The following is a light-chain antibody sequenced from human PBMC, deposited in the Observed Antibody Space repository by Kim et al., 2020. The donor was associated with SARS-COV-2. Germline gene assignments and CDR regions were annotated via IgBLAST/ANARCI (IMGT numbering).Light chain of an antibody. V-gene: IGKV4-1*01. J-gene: IGKJ4*01. CDR3: QQYYSTPFT. CDR2: WAS. Sequence: DIVMTQSPDSLAVSLGERATINCGSSQSVFHISYKKNLLAWYQQKPGQPPKLLIYWASTRESGVPDRFSGSESGTDFTLTISSLQAEDVAVYFCQQYYSTPFTFGGGTKVDI. CDR1: QSVFHISYKKNL.